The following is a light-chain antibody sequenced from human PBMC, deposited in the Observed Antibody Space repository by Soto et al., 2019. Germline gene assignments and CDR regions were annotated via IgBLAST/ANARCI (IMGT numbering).Light chain of an antibody. CDR1: SSDVGSYNR. V-gene: IGLV2-18*02. CDR2: EVS. J-gene: IGLJ2*01. Sequence: QSALTQPPSVSGSPGQSVTISCTGTSSDVGSYNRVSWYQQPPGTAPKLMIYEVSNRPSGVPDRFSGSKSGNTASLTISGLQAEDEADYYCSSYTSSSTFVVFGGGIKVTVL. CDR3: SSYTSSSTFVV.